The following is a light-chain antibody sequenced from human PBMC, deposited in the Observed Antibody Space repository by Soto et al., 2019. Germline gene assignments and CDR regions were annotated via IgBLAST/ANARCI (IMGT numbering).Light chain of an antibody. CDR3: QQSYSTPQALT. Sequence: DIQMTQSPSSLSASVGDRVTITCRTSQSISSYLNWYQQKPGKAPKLLIYAASSLQSGVPSRFSGSGSGTDFTLTISSLQPEDFATYYCQQSYSTPQALTFGGGTKVEIK. J-gene: IGKJ4*01. V-gene: IGKV1-39*01. CDR1: QSISSY. CDR2: AAS.